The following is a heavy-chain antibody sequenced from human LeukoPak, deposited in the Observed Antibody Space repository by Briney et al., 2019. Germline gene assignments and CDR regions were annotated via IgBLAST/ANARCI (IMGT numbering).Heavy chain of an antibody. CDR2: IIPIFGAA. V-gene: IGHV1-69*01. J-gene: IGHJ4*02. D-gene: IGHD6-19*01. CDR3: ARYYSGWYYFDY. CDR1: GGTFSSYA. Sequence: APVKVSCKASGGTFSSYAISWVRQAPGQGLEWMGGIIPIFGAANYAQKFQGRVTITADESTSTAYMELSSLRSEDTAVYYCARYYSGWYYFDYWGQGTLVTVSS.